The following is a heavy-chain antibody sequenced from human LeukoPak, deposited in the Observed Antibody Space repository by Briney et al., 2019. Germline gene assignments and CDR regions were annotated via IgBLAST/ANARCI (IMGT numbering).Heavy chain of an antibody. V-gene: IGHV3-23*01. CDR2: ISGSGVST. Sequence: GGSLRLSCAASGFTSSTYAMSWVRQAPGKGLEWVSTISGSGVSTYYADSVKGRFTISRDTSKNTLYLQRNSLRAEDTAVYYCAKQWRGTGDAFDIWGQGIVVTFSS. J-gene: IGHJ3*02. D-gene: IGHD3/OR15-3a*01. CDR3: AKQWRGTGDAFDI. CDR1: GFTSSTYA.